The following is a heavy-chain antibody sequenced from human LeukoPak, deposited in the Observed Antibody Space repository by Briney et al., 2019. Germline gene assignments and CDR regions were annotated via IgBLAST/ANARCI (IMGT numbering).Heavy chain of an antibody. V-gene: IGHV4-30-4*01. J-gene: IGHJ4*02. Sequence: PSQTLSLTCNVSGGSISSGDKYWSWIRQPPGKGLEWIGYIYYSESTYYNPSLKSRLTISVDTSENQFSLHLTSVTAADTAVYFCARVTRWAGLDFWGQGTLVTVSS. D-gene: IGHD2-21*02. CDR1: GGSISSGDKY. CDR3: ARVTRWAGLDF. CDR2: IYYSEST.